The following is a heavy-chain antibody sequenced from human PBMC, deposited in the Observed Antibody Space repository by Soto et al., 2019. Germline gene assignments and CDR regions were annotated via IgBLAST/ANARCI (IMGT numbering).Heavy chain of an antibody. CDR1: GFTFSSYG. Sequence: GGSLRLSCAASGFTFSSYGMHWVRQAPGKGLEWVAVISYDGSNKYYADSVKGRFTISRDNSKNTLYLQMNSLRAEDTAVYYCAKDRSYYAYYSYGMDVWGQGSTVTVSS. CDR2: ISYDGSNK. D-gene: IGHD3-22*01. CDR3: AKDRSYYAYYSYGMDV. V-gene: IGHV3-30*18. J-gene: IGHJ6*01.